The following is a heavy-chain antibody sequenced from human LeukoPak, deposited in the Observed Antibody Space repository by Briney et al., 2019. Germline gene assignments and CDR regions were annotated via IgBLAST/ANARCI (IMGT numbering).Heavy chain of an antibody. CDR1: GFTFSSYG. D-gene: IGHD6-19*01. CDR2: IRYDGSNK. V-gene: IGHV3-30*02. Sequence: GGSLRLSCAASGFTFSSYGMHWVRQAPGKGLEWVAFIRYDGSNKYYADSVKGRFTISRDNSKNTLYLQMNSLRAEDTAVYYCAKDPGIAVAGTGFDYWGQEPWSPSPQ. J-gene: IGHJ4*01. CDR3: AKDPGIAVAGTGFDY.